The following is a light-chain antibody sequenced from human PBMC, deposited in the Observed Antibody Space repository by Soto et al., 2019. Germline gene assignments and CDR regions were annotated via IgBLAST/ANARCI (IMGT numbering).Light chain of an antibody. CDR1: NSNIGAGFA. J-gene: IGLJ2*01. CDR3: SSYAGTHTVV. CDR2: GNN. V-gene: IGLV1-40*01. Sequence: QSVLTQPPSVSGAPGQRVTISCTGSNSNIGAGFAVHWYQQLPGTAPKLLIHGNNNRPSGVPDRFSGSKSDTSASLAITGLQADDEADYYCSSYAGTHTVVFGGGTKLTVL.